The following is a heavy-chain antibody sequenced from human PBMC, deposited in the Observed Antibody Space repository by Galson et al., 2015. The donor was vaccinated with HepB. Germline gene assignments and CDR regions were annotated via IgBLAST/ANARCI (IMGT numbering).Heavy chain of an antibody. V-gene: IGHV3-66*01. Sequence: SLRLSCAASGFTVSDNYMTWVRQAPGKGLEWVSVIYSGGSTYYADSVKGRFTISGDNSKNTLYLHMNSLRAEDTAVYYCARDPEYGSGSFQHWGQGTLVTVSS. J-gene: IGHJ1*01. CDR1: GFTVSDNY. CDR2: IYSGGST. CDR3: ARDPEYGSGSFQH. D-gene: IGHD3-10*01.